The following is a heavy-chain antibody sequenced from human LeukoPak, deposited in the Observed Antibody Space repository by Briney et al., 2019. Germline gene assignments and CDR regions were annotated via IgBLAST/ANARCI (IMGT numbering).Heavy chain of an antibody. D-gene: IGHD3-9*01. J-gene: IGHJ4*02. CDR2: ISAYNGNT. CDR1: GYTFTSYG. V-gene: IGHV1-18*01. CDR3: ARVGGGILTGYTYYFDF. Sequence: GASVTVSCKSSGYTFTSYGISWVRQAPGQGLEWMGWISAYNGNTNSAQKLQARVTMTTDTSTSTAYMELRSLRSDDTAVYYCARVGGGILTGYTYYFDFWGQGTLVTVSS.